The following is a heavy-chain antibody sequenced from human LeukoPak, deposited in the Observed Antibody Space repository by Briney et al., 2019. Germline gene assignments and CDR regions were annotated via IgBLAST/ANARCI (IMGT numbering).Heavy chain of an antibody. CDR3: ARDRYPEGAPGY. D-gene: IGHD2-2*02. Sequence: ASVKVSCKSSGYTFTGYYMHWVRQAPGQGLEWMGWINPNSGGTNYAQKFQGRVTMTRDTSISTAYMELSRLRSDDTAVYYCARDRYPEGAPGYWGQGTLVTVSS. CDR2: INPNSGGT. CDR1: GYTFTGYY. J-gene: IGHJ4*02. V-gene: IGHV1-2*02.